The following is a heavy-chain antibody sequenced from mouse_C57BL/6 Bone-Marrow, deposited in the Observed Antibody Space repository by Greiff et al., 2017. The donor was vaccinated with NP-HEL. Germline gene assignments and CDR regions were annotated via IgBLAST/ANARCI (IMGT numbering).Heavy chain of an antibody. D-gene: IGHD1-1*01. CDR2: IDPSDSYT. CDR3: ARNYPITGAMDY. Sequence: VQLQQPGAELVRPGTSVKLSCKASGYTFTSYWMHWVKQRPGQGLEWIGVIDPSDSYTNYNQKFKGKATLTVDTSSSTAYMQLSSLTSEDSAVYYCARNYPITGAMDYWGQGTSVTVSS. CDR1: GYTFTSYW. V-gene: IGHV1-59*01. J-gene: IGHJ4*01.